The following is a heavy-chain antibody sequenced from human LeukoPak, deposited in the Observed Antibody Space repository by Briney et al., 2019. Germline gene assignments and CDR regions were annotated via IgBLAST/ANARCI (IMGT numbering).Heavy chain of an antibody. CDR3: ARGFDWFDP. V-gene: IGHV4-59*01. J-gene: IGHJ5*02. D-gene: IGHD3-10*01. CDR1: GGSISSYY. Sequence: KPSETLSLTSTVPGGSISSYYWSWIRQPPGKGLEWIGYIYYSGSTNYNPSLKSRVTISVDTSKNQFSLKLSSVTAADTAVYYCARGFDWFDPWGQGTLVTVSS. CDR2: IYYSGST.